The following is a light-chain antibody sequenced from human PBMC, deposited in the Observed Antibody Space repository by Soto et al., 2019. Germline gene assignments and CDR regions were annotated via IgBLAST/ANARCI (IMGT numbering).Light chain of an antibody. V-gene: IGKV3-11*01. J-gene: IGKJ4*01. CDR3: QQRSSWPLT. CDR1: QSVRNL. CDR2: DTA. Sequence: EVVLTQPPVTLSLSPGERATLSCRASQSVRNLLAWYQQKPGQAPSRLIYDTANRATRIPARFSGSGSETDFTLTISSLEPEDFAVYYCQQRSSWPLTFGGGTKVEI.